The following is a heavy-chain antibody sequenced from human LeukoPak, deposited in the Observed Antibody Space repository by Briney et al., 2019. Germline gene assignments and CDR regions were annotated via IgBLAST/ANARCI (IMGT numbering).Heavy chain of an antibody. CDR2: IRSKAYGGTT. D-gene: IGHD4-17*01. Sequence: GGSLRLSCTVSGFTFGDYGMSWVRQAPGKGLEWVAFIRSKAYGGTTEYAASVKGRFAITRDDSKSIVYLQMNSLKTEDTAVYYCAGDARSGHDYGDYLSDYWGQGTLVTVSS. CDR3: AGDARSGHDYGDYLSDY. J-gene: IGHJ4*02. CDR1: GFTFGDYG. V-gene: IGHV3-49*04.